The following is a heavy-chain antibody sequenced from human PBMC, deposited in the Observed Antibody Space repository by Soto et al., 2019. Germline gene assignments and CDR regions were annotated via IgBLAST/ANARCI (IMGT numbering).Heavy chain of an antibody. Sequence: SVKVSCKASGGTFSTYAISWVRQAPGQGLEWMGEIIPIFGTANYAQKFQGRVTITADESTSTAYMELNSLRSEDTAVYYCARRRIAAVGAYYYNGMDVWGQGTTVTVSS. J-gene: IGHJ6*02. CDR2: IIPIFGTA. CDR1: GGTFSTYA. D-gene: IGHD6-13*01. CDR3: ARRRIAAVGAYYYNGMDV. V-gene: IGHV1-69*13.